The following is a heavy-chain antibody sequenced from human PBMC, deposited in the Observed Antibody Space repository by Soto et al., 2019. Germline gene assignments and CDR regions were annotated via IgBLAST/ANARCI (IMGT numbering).Heavy chain of an antibody. CDR1: GGSISSYY. CDR3: ARSLCSSYGCGSSNPGNWFDP. D-gene: IGHD2-2*01. CDR2: IYYSGST. V-gene: IGHV4-59*01. J-gene: IGHJ5*02. Sequence: SETLSLTCTVSGGSISSYYWSWIRQPPGKGLEWIGYIYYSGSTNYNPSLKSRVTISVDTSKNQFSLKLSSVTAADTAVYYCARSLCSSYGCGSSNPGNWFDPWGQGTLVTVSS.